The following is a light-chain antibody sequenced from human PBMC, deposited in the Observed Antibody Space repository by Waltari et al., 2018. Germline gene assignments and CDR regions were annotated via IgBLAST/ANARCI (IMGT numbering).Light chain of an antibody. CDR1: QSLNSNF. V-gene: IGKV3-20*01. CDR2: VAS. CDR3: QQYGSSPRT. Sequence: EIVLTQSPGTLSLSPGEVATPSCMASQSLNSNFLAWYQQKPGQAPRLLIYVASSRATGIPDRFSGSGSGTDFTLTITRLEPEDFAVYYCQQYGSSPRTFGQGTKLEIK. J-gene: IGKJ2*01.